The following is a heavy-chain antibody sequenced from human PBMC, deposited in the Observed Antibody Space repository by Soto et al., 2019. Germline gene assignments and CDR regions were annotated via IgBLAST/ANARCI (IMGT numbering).Heavy chain of an antibody. V-gene: IGHV1-69*13. Sequence: SVKVSCKASGGTFSSYAISWVRQAPGQGLEWMGGIIPIFGTANYAQKFQGRVTITADESTSTAYMELSSLRSEDTAVYYCAIEGSNSSKYFQHWGQGTLVTVSS. CDR2: IIPIFGTA. D-gene: IGHD6-6*01. CDR3: AIEGSNSSKYFQH. CDR1: GGTFSSYA. J-gene: IGHJ1*01.